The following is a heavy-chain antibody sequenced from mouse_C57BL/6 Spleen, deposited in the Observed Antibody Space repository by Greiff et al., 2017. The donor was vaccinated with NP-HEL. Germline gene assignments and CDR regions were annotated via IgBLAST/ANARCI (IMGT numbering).Heavy chain of an antibody. V-gene: IGHV1-69*01. CDR2: IDPSDSYT. D-gene: IGHD1-1*01. CDR1: GYTFTSYW. Sequence: QVQLQQPGAELVMPGASVKLSCKASGYTFTSYWMHWVKQRPGQGLEWIGEIDPSDSYTNYNQKFKGKSTLTLDKSSSTAYMQLSSLTSEDSAVYYCARGLLRSPYYFDYWGQGTTLTVSS. CDR3: ARGLLRSPYYFDY. J-gene: IGHJ2*01.